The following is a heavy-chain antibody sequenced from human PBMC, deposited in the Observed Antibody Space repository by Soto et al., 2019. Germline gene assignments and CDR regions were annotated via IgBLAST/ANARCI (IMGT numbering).Heavy chain of an antibody. V-gene: IGHV1-2*02. CDR3: ARGGLVVANWFDP. CDR1: GYTFTAYY. CDR2: INPNSGVT. D-gene: IGHD2-15*01. J-gene: IGHJ5*02. Sequence: ASVKVSCKASGYTFTAYYMHWVRQAPGQGLEWMGWINPNSGVTNYAQKLQGRVTMTRDTSISTVYMDLSSLISDDTAVYFCARGGLVVANWFDPWGQGTLVTVSS.